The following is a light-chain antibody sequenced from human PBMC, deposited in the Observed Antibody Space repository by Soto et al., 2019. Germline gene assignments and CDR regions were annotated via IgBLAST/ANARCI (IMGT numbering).Light chain of an antibody. CDR2: NNN. J-gene: IGLJ2*01. Sequence: QSVLTQPPSASGTPGQRVTIYCSGSTSNIGSKTVSWYQQLPGSAPRVLIYNNNERPSGVPDRFSGSKSGTSASLAISGLQSEDEADYYRATWDDSLPAVFGGGTKVTVL. V-gene: IGLV1-44*01. CDR3: ATWDDSLPAV. CDR1: TSNIGSKT.